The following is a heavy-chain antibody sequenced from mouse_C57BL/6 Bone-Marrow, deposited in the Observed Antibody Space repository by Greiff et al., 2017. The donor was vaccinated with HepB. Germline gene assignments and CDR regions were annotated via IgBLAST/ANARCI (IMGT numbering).Heavy chain of an antibody. CDR2: IYPRSGNT. J-gene: IGHJ2*01. Sequence: VQLQQSGAELARPGASVKLSCKASGYTFTSYGISWVKQRTGQGLEWIGEIYPRSGNTYYNEKFKGKATLTADKSSSTAYMELRSLTSEDSAVYFCARGGWLLRGFDYWGQGTTLTVSS. D-gene: IGHD2-3*01. CDR1: GYTFTSYG. V-gene: IGHV1-81*01. CDR3: ARGGWLLRGFDY.